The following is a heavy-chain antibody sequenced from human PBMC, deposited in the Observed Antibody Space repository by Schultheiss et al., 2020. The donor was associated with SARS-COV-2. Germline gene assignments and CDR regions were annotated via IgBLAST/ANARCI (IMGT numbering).Heavy chain of an antibody. CDR2: IYYSGST. Sequence: SETLSLTCTVSGGSISSGGYYWSWIRQHPGKGLEWIGYIYYSGSTYYNPSLKSLVTISVDTSKNQFSLKLSSVTAADTAVYYCARQVGWSGYAFDIWGQGTLVTVSS. CDR1: GGSISSGGYY. CDR3: ARQVGWSGYAFDI. J-gene: IGHJ4*02. V-gene: IGHV4-31*01. D-gene: IGHD3-3*01.